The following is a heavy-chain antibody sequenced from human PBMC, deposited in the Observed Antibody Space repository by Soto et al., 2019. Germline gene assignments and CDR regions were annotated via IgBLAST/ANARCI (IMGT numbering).Heavy chain of an antibody. D-gene: IGHD3-3*01. V-gene: IGHV1-18*01. CDR1: GYIFTSYG. Sequence: ASVKVSCKASGYIFTSYGISWVRQAPGQGLEWMGWISAYNGNTKYAQNLQGRVTLTTDTSTYTAYMELRSLQSDDTAVYYCAKDFGSDLNAPGGVFDSWGQAALVTVSS. J-gene: IGHJ4*02. CDR3: AKDFGSDLNAPGGVFDS. CDR2: ISAYNGNT.